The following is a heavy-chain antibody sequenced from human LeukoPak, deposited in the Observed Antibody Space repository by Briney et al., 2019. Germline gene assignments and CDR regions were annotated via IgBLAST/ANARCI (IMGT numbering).Heavy chain of an antibody. J-gene: IGHJ3*02. D-gene: IGHD3-22*01. V-gene: IGHV3-9*01. Sequence: GRSLRLSCTASGFTYDDYAMHWVRQAPGKGLEWVSGISCNSGSIGYADSVKGRFTISRDNAKNSLYLQMNSLRAEDTALYYCAKDRRGYYYSYVFDIWGQGTMVTVSS. CDR3: AKDRRGYYYSYVFDI. CDR1: GFTYDDYA. CDR2: ISCNSGSI.